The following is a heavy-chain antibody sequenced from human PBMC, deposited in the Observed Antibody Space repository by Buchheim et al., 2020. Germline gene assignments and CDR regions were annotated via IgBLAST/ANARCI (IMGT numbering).Heavy chain of an antibody. V-gene: IGHV3-23*01. D-gene: IGHD3-10*01. CDR3: AKFYGSGSRAFEY. CDR2: IVTSGGNT. J-gene: IGHJ4*02. CDR1: GFTFSSYA. Sequence: QLLESGGGLEQPGGSLRLSCAASGFTFSSYAMGWVRQAPGEGPEWVSIVTSGGNTYYTDSAMGRFTISRDNSKHTQSLQMNSLRVEDTAVYYCAKFYGSGSRAFEYWGQGTL.